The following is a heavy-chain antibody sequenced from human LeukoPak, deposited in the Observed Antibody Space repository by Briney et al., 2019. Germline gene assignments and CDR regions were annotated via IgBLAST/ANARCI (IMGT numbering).Heavy chain of an antibody. V-gene: IGHV3-15*01. CDR1: VFTFSDAW. CDR3: PTVISRYVFFAS. Sequence: GGSLRLSSAPSVFTFSDAWISSGPEAPEEGLECVCSIRSTTDAGATDYAAPVKGRLTVSRDDSNNTLYLQMTSLKTADPDAYYCPTVISRYVFFASWGKGPLVTVS. CDR2: IRSTTDAGAT. D-gene: IGHD5-12*01. J-gene: IGHJ4*02.